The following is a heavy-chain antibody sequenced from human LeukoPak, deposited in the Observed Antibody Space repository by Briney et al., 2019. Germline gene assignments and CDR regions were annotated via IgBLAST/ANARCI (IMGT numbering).Heavy chain of an antibody. D-gene: IGHD1-26*01. CDR1: GFTFSSYS. CDR2: ITASGTAM. V-gene: IGHV3-48*02. Sequence: PGGSLRLSCAASGFTFSSYSMNWVRQAPGKGLEWVSHITASGTAMFYADSVKGRFTISRDNAKNSLYLQMNSLRDEDTAVYYCASSWSYRFDYWGQGTLVTVSS. CDR3: ASSWSYRFDY. J-gene: IGHJ4*02.